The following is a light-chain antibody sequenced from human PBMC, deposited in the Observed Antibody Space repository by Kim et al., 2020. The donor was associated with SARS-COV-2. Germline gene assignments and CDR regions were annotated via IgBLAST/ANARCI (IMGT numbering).Light chain of an antibody. CDR3: AARDDRLNGWV. CDR2: YDN. J-gene: IGLJ2*01. Sequence: QRVTISCSGSSSNIGNNAVNWYQQLPGKAPKLLIYYDNLLPSGVSDRFSGSKSGSSASLAISGLQSEDEADYYCAARDDRLNGWVFGGGTQLTVL. CDR1: SSNIGNNA. V-gene: IGLV1-36*01.